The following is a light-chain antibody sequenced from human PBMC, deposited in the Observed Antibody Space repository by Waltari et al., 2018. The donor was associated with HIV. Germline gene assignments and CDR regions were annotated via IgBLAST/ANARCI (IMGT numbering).Light chain of an antibody. Sequence: SQLTQPPSVSVSPGQTAKITCSGDEMPDHSFYWYQQKPGQAPVLVMYKVTERPSGIPERFSGSMSGTTVTLTIMGVQPEDEADYYCQSADSDNTYNWVFGGGDQTDRP. J-gene: IGLJ3*02. CDR1: EMPDHS. CDR3: QSADSDNTYNWV. V-gene: IGLV3-25*03. CDR2: KVT.